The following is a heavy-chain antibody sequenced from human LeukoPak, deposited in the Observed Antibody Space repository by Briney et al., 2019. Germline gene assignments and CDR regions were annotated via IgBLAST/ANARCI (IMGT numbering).Heavy chain of an antibody. J-gene: IGHJ4*02. CDR2: IRYDGSNK. CDR3: AKDWDDYYGSGSYFDY. D-gene: IGHD3-10*01. CDR1: GFTFSNYA. V-gene: IGHV3-30*02. Sequence: GGSLRLSCAASGFTFSNYAMSWVRQAPGKGLEWVAFIRYDGSNKYYADSVRGRFTFSRDNSKNTLYLQMNSLRAEDTALYYCAKDWDDYYGSGSYFDYWGQGTLVTVSS.